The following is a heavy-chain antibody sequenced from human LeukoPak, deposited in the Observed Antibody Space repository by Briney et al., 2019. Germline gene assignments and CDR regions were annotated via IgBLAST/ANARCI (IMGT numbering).Heavy chain of an antibody. CDR1: GGSISSGSYY. J-gene: IGHJ4*02. Sequence: SQTLSLTCTVSGGSISSGSYYWSWIRQPAGKGLEWIGRIYTSGSTNYNPSLKSRVTISVDTSKNQFSLKLSSVTAADTAVYYCARGPYGDYLYWGQGTLVTVSS. CDR3: ARGPYGDYLY. D-gene: IGHD4-17*01. V-gene: IGHV4-61*02. CDR2: IYTSGST.